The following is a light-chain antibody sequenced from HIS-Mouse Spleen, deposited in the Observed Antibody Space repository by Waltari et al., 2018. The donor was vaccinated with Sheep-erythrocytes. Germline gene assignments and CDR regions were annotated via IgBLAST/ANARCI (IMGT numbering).Light chain of an antibody. Sequence: QSALTQPASVSGSPGQSITISCTGTSSDVGGYNYVSWYQQHPGKAPKLLIYEVSNRPSGVSNRFSGSKSGNTAYLTISGLQAEDEADYYCSSYTSSSTWVFGVGTKLTVL. CDR3: SSYTSSSTWV. V-gene: IGLV2-14*01. CDR2: EVS. CDR1: SSDVGGYNY. J-gene: IGLJ3*02.